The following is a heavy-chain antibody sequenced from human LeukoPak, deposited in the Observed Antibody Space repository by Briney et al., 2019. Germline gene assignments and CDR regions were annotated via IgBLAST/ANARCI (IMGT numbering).Heavy chain of an antibody. CDR3: ARKEGGQLVNTRRWFDP. Sequence: SETLSLTCTVSGGSISSYYWSWVRQPAGKGLEWIGRIYNSGSTNYNPSLKSRVTISVDTSKNQFSLKLRSVTAADTAVYYCARKEGGQLVNTRRWFDPWGQGTLVTVSS. V-gene: IGHV4-4*07. J-gene: IGHJ5*02. D-gene: IGHD6-13*01. CDR2: IYNSGST. CDR1: GGSISSYY.